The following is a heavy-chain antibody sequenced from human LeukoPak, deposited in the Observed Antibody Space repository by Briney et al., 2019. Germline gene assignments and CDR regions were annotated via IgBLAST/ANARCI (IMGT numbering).Heavy chain of an antibody. D-gene: IGHD2-2*01. CDR2: INPNSGGT. CDR1: AYTFTVSY. V-gene: IGHV1-2*02. Sequence: ASVKVTFYSSAYTFTVSYEPLERDPPGQGLEWMGWINPNSGGTNYAQKFQGRVTMNRDTSISTAYMELSRLRSDDTAVYYCARSTTLEAVETRGQRKMVTVSS. J-gene: IGHJ3*02. CDR3: ARSTTLEAVET.